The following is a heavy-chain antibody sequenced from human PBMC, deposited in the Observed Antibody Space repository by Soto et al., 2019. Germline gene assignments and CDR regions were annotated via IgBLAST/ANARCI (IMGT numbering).Heavy chain of an antibody. CDR3: SMIVVAKGGYHFDY. CDR2: MNPNSGNT. D-gene: IGHD3-22*01. V-gene: IGHV1-8*01. Sequence: ASVKVSCKASGYTFTSYDINWVRQATGQGLEWMGWMNPNSGNTGYARKFQGRVTMTRNTSISTAYMELSSLRSEDTAVYYCSMIVVAKGGYHFDYWGQGTLVTVSS. J-gene: IGHJ4*02. CDR1: GYTFTSYD.